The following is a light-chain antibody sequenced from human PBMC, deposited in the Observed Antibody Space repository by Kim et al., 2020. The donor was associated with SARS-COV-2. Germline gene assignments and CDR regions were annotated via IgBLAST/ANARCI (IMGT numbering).Light chain of an antibody. CDR2: AAS. CDR3: QQSYRTPRT. Sequence: ASVVDRVTITCRASQSISSYFNWYQQKPGKAPKLLIYAASSLQSGVPSRFSGSGSGTDFTLTFSSLQPEDFATYYCQQSYRTPRTFGQGTKVEIK. J-gene: IGKJ1*01. CDR1: QSISSY. V-gene: IGKV1-39*01.